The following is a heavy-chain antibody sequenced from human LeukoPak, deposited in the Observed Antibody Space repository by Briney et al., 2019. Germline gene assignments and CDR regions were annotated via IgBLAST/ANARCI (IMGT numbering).Heavy chain of an antibody. J-gene: IGHJ5*02. D-gene: IGHD1-26*01. CDR3: ATQSGMYQPFAH. CDR2: VYHYGSP. Sequence: SETLSHTCTVSGGSITTTNFYWGWIRQPPGKGLERIGSVYHYGSPYDNPSLKSRVTISVDTSQNQFSLRLSSVTAADTAVYYCATQSGMYQPFAHWGQGALVTVSS. CDR1: GGSITTTNFY. V-gene: IGHV4-39*01.